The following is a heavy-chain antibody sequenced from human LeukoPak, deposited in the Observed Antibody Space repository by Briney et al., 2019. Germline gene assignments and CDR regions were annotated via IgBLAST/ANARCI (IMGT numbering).Heavy chain of an antibody. D-gene: IGHD3-3*01. V-gene: IGHV3-23*01. CDR1: GFTFSSST. J-gene: IGHJ4*02. Sequence: GGSLRLYCAASGFTFSSSTMSWVRQAPGKGLGWVSAISGSGGSPYYADSVKGRFTISGDNSKNTLYLQMNSLRAEDTAVYYCAKDLHYDFWSGYYAGYSGLDYWGQGTLVTVSS. CDR2: ISGSGGSP. CDR3: AKDLHYDFWSGYYAGYSGLDY.